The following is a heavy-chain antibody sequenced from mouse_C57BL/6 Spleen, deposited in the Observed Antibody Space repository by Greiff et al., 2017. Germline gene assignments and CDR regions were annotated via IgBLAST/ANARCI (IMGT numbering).Heavy chain of an antibody. V-gene: IGHV1-50*01. D-gene: IGHD2-12*01. J-gene: IGHJ4*01. CDR2: IDPSDSYT. CDR1: GYTFTSYW. Sequence: QVQLQQSGAELVKPGASVKLSCKASGYTFTSYWMQWVKQRPGQGLEWIGEIDPSDSYTNYNQKFKGKATLTVDTSSSTAYMQLSSLTSEDSAVYYCASRGVTSMDYWGQGTSVTVSS. CDR3: ASRGVTSMDY.